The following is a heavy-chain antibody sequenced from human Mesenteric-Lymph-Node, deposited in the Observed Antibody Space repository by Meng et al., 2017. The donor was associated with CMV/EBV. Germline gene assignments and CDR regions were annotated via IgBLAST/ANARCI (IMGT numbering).Heavy chain of an antibody. CDR1: GFTFSSYW. D-gene: IGHD2-2*01. CDR3: ARDPPGTSCYDY. V-gene: IGHV3-7*01. CDR2: IKQDGSEK. Sequence: GESLKISCAASGFTFSSYWMSWVRQAPGKGLEWVANIKQDGSEKYYVDSVKGRFTISRDNAKNSLYLQMNSLRAEDTAVYYCARDPPGTSCYDYWGQGTLVTVSS. J-gene: IGHJ4*02.